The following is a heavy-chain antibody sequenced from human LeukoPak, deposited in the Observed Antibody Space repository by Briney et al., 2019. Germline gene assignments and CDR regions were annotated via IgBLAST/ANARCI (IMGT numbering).Heavy chain of an antibody. Sequence: PSETLSLTCAVYGGSFSGYYWSWIRQPPGNWLEWIGEINHSGSTNYNPSLKSRVTISVDTSKNQFSLKLSSVTAADTAVYYCARGLRGNTFYYFDYWGQGTLVTVSS. J-gene: IGHJ4*02. CDR1: GGSFSGYY. CDR3: ARGLRGNTFYYFDY. V-gene: IGHV4-34*01. CDR2: INHSGST. D-gene: IGHD3-16*01.